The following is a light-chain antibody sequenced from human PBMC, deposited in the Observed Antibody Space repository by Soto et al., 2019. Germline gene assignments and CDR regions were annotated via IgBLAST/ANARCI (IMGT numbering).Light chain of an antibody. CDR1: QSVSRN. CDR3: QQYNNWPPIT. J-gene: IGKJ5*01. Sequence: EILMTQSPATLSVSPGARATLSCRASQSVSRNLAWYQQKPGQAPRLLXYDTSTRANGIPARFSGSGSGTELTLTISSLQSEDFAVYYCQQYNNWPPITFGQGTRLEIK. V-gene: IGKV3-15*01. CDR2: DTS.